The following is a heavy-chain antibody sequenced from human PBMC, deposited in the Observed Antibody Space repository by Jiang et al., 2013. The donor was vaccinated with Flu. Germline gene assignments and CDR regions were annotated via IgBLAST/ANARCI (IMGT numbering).Heavy chain of an antibody. V-gene: IGHV4-39*07. CDR2: IYYSGST. J-gene: IGHJ4*02. D-gene: IGHD6-19*01. Sequence: GPGLVKPSETLSLTCTVSGGSISSSSYYWGWIRQPPGKGLEWIGSIYYSGSTYYNPSLKSRVTISVDTSKNQFSLKLSSVTAADTAVYYCARSLAVAGGSGGYYFDYWGQGTLVTVSS. CDR3: ARSLAVAGGSGGYYFDY. CDR1: GGSISSSSYY.